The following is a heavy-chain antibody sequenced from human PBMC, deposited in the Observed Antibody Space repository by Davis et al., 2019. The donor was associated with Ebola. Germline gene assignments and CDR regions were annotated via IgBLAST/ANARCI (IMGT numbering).Heavy chain of an antibody. Sequence: GESLKISCAASGFTFSSYSMNWVRQDPGKGLEWVSSISSSSSYIYYADSVKGRFTISRDNSKNTLYLQMNSLRAEDTAVYYCAKDLLGYCSGGSCYSPYWYFDLWGRGTLVTVSS. CDR3: AKDLLGYCSGGSCYSPYWYFDL. CDR2: ISSSSSYI. J-gene: IGHJ2*01. V-gene: IGHV3-21*04. D-gene: IGHD2-15*01. CDR1: GFTFSSYS.